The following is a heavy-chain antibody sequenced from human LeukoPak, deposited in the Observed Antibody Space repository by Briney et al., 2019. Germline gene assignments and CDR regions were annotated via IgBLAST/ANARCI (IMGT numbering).Heavy chain of an antibody. CDR2: INSDGSWT. J-gene: IGHJ4*02. CDR3: VSFYETY. Sequence: GGSLRLSWAASGNYWMHWVRQVPGKGLLWVTHINSDGSWTSYADSVKGRFTISKDNAKNTVYLQMNSLRAEDTAVYYCVSFYETYWGRGTLVTVSS. CDR1: GNYW. D-gene: IGHD2/OR15-2a*01. V-gene: IGHV3-74*01.